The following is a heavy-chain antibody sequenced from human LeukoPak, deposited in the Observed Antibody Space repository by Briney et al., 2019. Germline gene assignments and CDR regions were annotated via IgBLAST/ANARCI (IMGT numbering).Heavy chain of an antibody. CDR3: ATDAYCSGGSCYNFDY. J-gene: IGHJ4*02. D-gene: IGHD2-15*01. CDR2: IHPEDRET. CDR1: GHIVTELS. V-gene: IGHV1-24*01. Sequence: ASVKVSCKVSGHIVTELSFHWVRQAPGKGLEWMRGIHPEDRETIYAQKFRGRVTMTEDTTTDTAYMELSSLGSEDTAVYYCATDAYCSGGSCYNFDYWGQGTLVTVSS.